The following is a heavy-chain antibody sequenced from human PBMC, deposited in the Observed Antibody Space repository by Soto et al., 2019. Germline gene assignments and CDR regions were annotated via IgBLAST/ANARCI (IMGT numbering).Heavy chain of an antibody. D-gene: IGHD2-15*01. Sequence: ASVKVSCKASGYTFTGYYMHWVRQAPGQGLEWMGWINPNSGDTNYAQKFQGWVTMTRDTSISTAYMELSSLRSEDTAVYYCAIGYCSGGSCYGRGFDPWGQGTLVTVSS. CDR1: GYTFTGYY. J-gene: IGHJ5*02. V-gene: IGHV1-2*04. CDR2: INPNSGDT. CDR3: AIGYCSGGSCYGRGFDP.